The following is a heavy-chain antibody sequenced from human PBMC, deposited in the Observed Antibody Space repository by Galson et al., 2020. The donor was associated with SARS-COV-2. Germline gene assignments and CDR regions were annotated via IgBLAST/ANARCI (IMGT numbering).Heavy chain of an antibody. CDR2: IKSKTDGGTT. CDR3: TTPAITMVRVVINFGYYYYGMDV. CDR1: GFTFSNAW. J-gene: IGHJ6*02. Sequence: GGSLRLSCAASGFTFSNAWMSWVRQAPGKGLEWVGRIKSKTDGGTTAYAAPVKGRFTISRDDSKNTLYLQMNILKTEDTAVYYCTTPAITMVRVVINFGYYYYGMDVWGQGTTVTVSS. D-gene: IGHD3-10*01. V-gene: IGHV3-15*01.